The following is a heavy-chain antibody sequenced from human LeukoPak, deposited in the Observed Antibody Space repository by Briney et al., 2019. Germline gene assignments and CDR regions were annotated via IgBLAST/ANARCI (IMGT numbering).Heavy chain of an antibody. CDR1: GFTFSSYA. Sequence: GGSLRLSCAASGFTFSSYAMSWVRQAPGKGLEWVSAISGSGGSTYYADSVKGRFTITKDNSKNTLYLQMNSLRAEDTAVYYCAKSLPGSYEYYFDYWGQGTLVTVSS. D-gene: IGHD1-26*01. CDR2: ISGSGGST. V-gene: IGHV3-23*01. J-gene: IGHJ4*02. CDR3: AKSLPGSYEYYFDY.